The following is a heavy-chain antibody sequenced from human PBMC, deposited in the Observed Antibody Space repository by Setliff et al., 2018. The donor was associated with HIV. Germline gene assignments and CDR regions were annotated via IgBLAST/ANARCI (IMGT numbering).Heavy chain of an antibody. V-gene: IGHV4-38-2*02. Sequence: PSETLSLTCSVSGFSISSDYYWNWVRQPPGQGLEWIGSIYHSGKTYSNPSLKSRVTISVDTSKNQISLKLTSVTAADTAVYYCATGAKNDSWDDPVPNPFDFWGQGTMVTVSS. CDR3: ATGAKNDSWDDPVPNPFDF. D-gene: IGHD3-3*01. CDR2: IYHSGKT. CDR1: GFSISSDYY. J-gene: IGHJ3*01.